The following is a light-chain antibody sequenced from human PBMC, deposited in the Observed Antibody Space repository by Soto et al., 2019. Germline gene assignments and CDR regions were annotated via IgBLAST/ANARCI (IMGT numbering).Light chain of an antibody. CDR3: AAWDDSLNAVV. CDR1: NSNLGSNT. Sequence: QSVLTQPPSASGTPGQRVTISCSGSNSNLGSNTVDWYQQLPGTAPKLLIYHNNQRPSGVPDRLSGSKSGTSASLAISGLQSEDEADYYCAAWDDSLNAVVFGGGTKVTVL. J-gene: IGLJ2*01. V-gene: IGLV1-44*01. CDR2: HNN.